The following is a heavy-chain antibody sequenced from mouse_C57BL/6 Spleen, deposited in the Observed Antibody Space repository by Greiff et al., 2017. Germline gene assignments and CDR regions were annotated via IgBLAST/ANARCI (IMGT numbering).Heavy chain of an antibody. CDR3: ARSEGNPFAY. CDR2: IYPSDSET. V-gene: IGHV1-61*01. Sequence: VQLQQPGAELVRPGSSVKLSCKASGYTFTSYWMDWVKQRPGQGLEWIGNIYPSDSETHYNQKFKDKATLTVDKSSSTAYMQLSSLTSEDSAVYYCARSEGNPFAYWGQGTLVTVSA. CDR1: GYTFTSYW. D-gene: IGHD2-1*01. J-gene: IGHJ3*01.